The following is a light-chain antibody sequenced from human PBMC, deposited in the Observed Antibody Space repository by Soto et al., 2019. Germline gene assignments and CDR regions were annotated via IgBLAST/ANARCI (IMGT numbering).Light chain of an antibody. CDR1: QSVSSN. CDR2: GAS. J-gene: IGKJ1*01. Sequence: EKVMTQSPATLSVSPGERATLSCSASQSVSSNLAWYQQKPGHAPRLLIYGASTRGTGIPARFSGSGSGTEFTLTISSLQSEDFAVYYCQQYNRWLWTFGQGTKVESK. V-gene: IGKV3-15*01. CDR3: QQYNRWLWT.